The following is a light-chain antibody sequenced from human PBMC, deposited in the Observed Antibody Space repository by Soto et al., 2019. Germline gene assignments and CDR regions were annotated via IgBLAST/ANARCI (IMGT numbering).Light chain of an antibody. CDR2: GAS. V-gene: IGKV3-15*01. CDR1: QSVSSN. Sequence: TVMTQCPATLYVSTEERATLSCRASQSVSSNLAWYQQKPGQAPRLLIYGASTRATGIPARFSGSGSGTEFTLTISSLQSEDFAVYYCQQYNDWPRTFGQGTKVDI. J-gene: IGKJ1*01. CDR3: QQYNDWPRT.